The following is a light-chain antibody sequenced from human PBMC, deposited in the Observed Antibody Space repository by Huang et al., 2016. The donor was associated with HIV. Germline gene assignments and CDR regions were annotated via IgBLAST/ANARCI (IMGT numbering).Light chain of an antibody. Sequence: DIQMTQSPSSLSASVGDRVTLTCRASESITTDLNWYQQKPGTAPKFLIYSSSNLQSGVPSRFSGSGSGAEFTLTISSLQPEDVATYYCQQSYTTPLTFGGGTKVEI. J-gene: IGKJ4*01. CDR3: QQSYTTPLT. CDR1: ESITTD. CDR2: SSS. V-gene: IGKV1-39*01.